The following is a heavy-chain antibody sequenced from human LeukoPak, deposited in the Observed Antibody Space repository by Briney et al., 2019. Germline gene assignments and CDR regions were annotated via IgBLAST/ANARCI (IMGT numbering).Heavy chain of an antibody. CDR3: ARDGPGYTSSSTDYMDV. V-gene: IGHV1-46*01. D-gene: IGHD6-13*01. J-gene: IGHJ6*03. CDR2: INPGGGAT. Sequence: ASVTVSFKSSAYSFSIYYMHWVRQAPGQGLEWMGIINPGGGATRYAQSFQGRLTLTRDTSTSTIYMELSSLRSEDTAVYYCARDGPGYTSSSTDYMDVWGKGTTVTVSS. CDR1: AYSFSIYY.